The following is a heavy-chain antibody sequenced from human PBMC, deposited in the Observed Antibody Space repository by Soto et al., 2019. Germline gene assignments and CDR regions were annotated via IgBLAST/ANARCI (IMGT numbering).Heavy chain of an antibody. CDR2: MNPNSGNT. J-gene: IGHJ6*02. Sequence: GASVKVSCKASGYTFTSYDINWVRQATGQGLERMGWMNPNSGNTDYAQKFQGRVTMTRNTSISTAYMELSSLRSEDTAVYYCARDQANYGMDVWGQGTTVTVSS. V-gene: IGHV1-8*01. CDR1: GYTFTSYD. CDR3: ARDQANYGMDV.